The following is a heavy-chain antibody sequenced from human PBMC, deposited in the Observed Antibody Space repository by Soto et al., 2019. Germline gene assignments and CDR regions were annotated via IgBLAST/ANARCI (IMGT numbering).Heavy chain of an antibody. V-gene: IGHV4-34*01. J-gene: IGHJ4*02. CDR2: INHSGST. D-gene: IGHD6-13*01. CDR3: ARDFKRYSSPPGPLEY. CDR1: GGSFSGYY. Sequence: SETLSLTCAVYGGSFSGYYWTWIRQPPGTGLEWIGEINHSGSTNYNPSLKSRVTISVDTSKNQFSLKLTSVTAADTAVYYCARDFKRYSSPPGPLEYWGLGTPVTVPQ.